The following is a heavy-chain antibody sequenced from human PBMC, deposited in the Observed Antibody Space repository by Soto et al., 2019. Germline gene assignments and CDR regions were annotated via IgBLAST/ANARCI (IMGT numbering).Heavy chain of an antibody. D-gene: IGHD3-22*01. CDR1: GFTFSMHS. CDR2: ISRDGRST. V-gene: IGHV3-64D*08. J-gene: IGHJ4*02. Sequence: GGSLRLSCSASGFTFSMHSMRWVRQTPGKALEYVSAISRDGRSTFYADSVKGRFTISRDNSKNTLYPRMNSLRSDDTAVYYCVKEANPFINTLVVLIFDYWGQGTQVTVSS. CDR3: VKEANPFINTLVVLIFDY.